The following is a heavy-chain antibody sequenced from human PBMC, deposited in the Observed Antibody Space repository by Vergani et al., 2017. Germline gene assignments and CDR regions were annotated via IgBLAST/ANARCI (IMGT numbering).Heavy chain of an antibody. CDR2: ISGSGGNT. V-gene: IGHV3-23*01. J-gene: IGHJ3*01. Sequence: EVQLLESGGGLVQPGESLRLSCTVSGFTFTSYGISWVRQAPGKGLEWVSAISGSGGNTFYTDSVKGRFTISADKSISTAYLEWSALMASDSAMYYCARRYCGRTNCYDLGDAFDVWGPGTMVTVSS. CDR3: ARRYCGRTNCYDLGDAFDV. CDR1: GFTFTSYG. D-gene: IGHD2-2*01.